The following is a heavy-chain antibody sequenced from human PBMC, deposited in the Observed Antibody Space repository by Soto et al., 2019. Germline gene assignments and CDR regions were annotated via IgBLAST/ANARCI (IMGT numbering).Heavy chain of an antibody. J-gene: IGHJ6*02. CDR1: CFSGYY. CDR3: ARGHNYGSGTFYGMDV. V-gene: IGHV4-34*01. CDR2: INHSGST. D-gene: IGHD3-10*01. Sequence: CFSGYYWSWIRQPPGKGLEWIGEINHSGSTNYNPSLKSRVTISVDTSKNQFSLKLSSVTAADTAVYYCARGHNYGSGTFYGMDVWGQGTTVTVSS.